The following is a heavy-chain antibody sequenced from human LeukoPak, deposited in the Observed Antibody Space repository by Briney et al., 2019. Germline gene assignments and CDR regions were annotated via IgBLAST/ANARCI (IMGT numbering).Heavy chain of an antibody. D-gene: IGHD6-6*01. V-gene: IGHV1-18*01. CDR3: ARGRLKAAPDERYYFDY. CDR1: GYTFTSYG. CDR2: ISAYNGNT. J-gene: IGHJ4*02. Sequence: ASVKVSCKASGYTFTSYGISWVRQAPGQGLEWMGWISAYNGNTNYAQKLQGRVTMTTDTSTSTAYMELRSLRSDDTAVYHCARGRLKAAPDERYYFDYWGQGTLVTVSS.